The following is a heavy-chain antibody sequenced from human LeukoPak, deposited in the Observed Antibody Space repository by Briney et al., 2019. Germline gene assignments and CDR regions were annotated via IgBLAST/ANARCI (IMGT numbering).Heavy chain of an antibody. CDR2: ITGSSSYI. CDR3: ARYSSTMGANWFDP. V-gene: IGHV3-21*01. D-gene: IGHD2-2*01. Sequence: GGSLRLSCAASGFTFSSYSMNWVRQAPGKGPEWVSSITGSSSYIYYADSVKARFTISRDNAKNSQYLHINSLRAEDTAVYYCARYSSTMGANWFDPWGQGTLVTVSS. J-gene: IGHJ5*02. CDR1: GFTFSSYS.